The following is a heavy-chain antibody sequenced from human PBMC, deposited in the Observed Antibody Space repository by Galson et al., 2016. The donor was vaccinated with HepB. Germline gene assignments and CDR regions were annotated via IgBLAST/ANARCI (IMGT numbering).Heavy chain of an antibody. D-gene: IGHD1-14*01. CDR1: GYIFTDYF. J-gene: IGHJ4*02. CDR3: ARAGYNRRDFDY. CDR2: IYPGDSDT. V-gene: IGHV5-51*01. Sequence: QSGAEVKKPGESLKISCKVSGYIFTDYFIAWVRRMPGKGLEWMGIIYPGDSDTTYSPSFQGQVTISADKSISSAYLQWSSLKASDTAMYYCARAGYNRRDFDYWGQGTLVTVSS.